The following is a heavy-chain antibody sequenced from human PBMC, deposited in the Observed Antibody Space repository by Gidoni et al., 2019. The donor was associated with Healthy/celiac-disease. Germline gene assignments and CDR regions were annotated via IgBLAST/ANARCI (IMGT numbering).Heavy chain of an antibody. V-gene: IGHV3-15*01. Sequence: EVQLVESGGGLVKPGGSRRLSCAASGFTFSNAWMSWVRQAPGKGLEWVGRIKSKTDGGTTDYAAPVKGRFTISRDDSKNTLYLQMNRLKTEDTAVYYCTTGGGYCSGGSCSSVDYWGQGTLVTVSS. CDR3: TTGGGYCSGGSCSSVDY. J-gene: IGHJ4*02. D-gene: IGHD2-15*01. CDR2: IKSKTDGGTT. CDR1: GFTFSNAW.